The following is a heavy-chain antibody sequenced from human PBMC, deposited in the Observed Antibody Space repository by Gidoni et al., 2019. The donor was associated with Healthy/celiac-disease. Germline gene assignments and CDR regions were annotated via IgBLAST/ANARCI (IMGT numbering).Heavy chain of an antibody. CDR3: ARATDRYQLLSPDAFDI. V-gene: IGHV3-21*01. CDR2: ISSSSSYI. CDR1: GFTFSSYS. J-gene: IGHJ3*02. D-gene: IGHD2-2*01. Sequence: EVQLVESGGGLVKPGGSLRLSCAASGFTFSSYSMNWVRQAPGKGLEWVSSISSSSSYIYYADSVKGRFTISRDNAKNSLYLQMNSLRAEDTAVYYCARATDRYQLLSPDAFDIWGQGTMVTVSS.